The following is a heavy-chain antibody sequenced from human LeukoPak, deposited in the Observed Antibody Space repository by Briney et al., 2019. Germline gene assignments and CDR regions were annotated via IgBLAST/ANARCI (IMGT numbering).Heavy chain of an antibody. Sequence: PSETLSLTCAVSGGLISSSNWWSWVRQAPGKGLEWIGEIFHSGSTNYNPSLKSRVTISVDTSKNQFSLKLSSVTAADTAVYYCARDPWGNTAGQEDYWGQGTLVTVSS. V-gene: IGHV4-4*02. D-gene: IGHD5-18*01. CDR3: ARDPWGNTAGQEDY. CDR2: IFHSGST. CDR1: GGLISSSNW. J-gene: IGHJ4*02.